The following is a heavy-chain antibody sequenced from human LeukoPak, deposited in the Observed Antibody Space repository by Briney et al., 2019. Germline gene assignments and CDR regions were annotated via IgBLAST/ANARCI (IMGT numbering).Heavy chain of an antibody. CDR2: ISAYNGNT. D-gene: IGHD3-3*01. Sequence: ASVKVSCTGSGYSFTSYGISWVRQAPGQGLEWMGWISAYNGNTNYAQKLQGRVTMTTDTSTSTAYMELRSLRSDDTAVYYCARPLGYYDFWSGYYTSGAFDYWGQGTLVTVSS. CDR3: ARPLGYYDFWSGYYTSGAFDY. CDR1: GYSFTSYG. V-gene: IGHV1-18*01. J-gene: IGHJ4*02.